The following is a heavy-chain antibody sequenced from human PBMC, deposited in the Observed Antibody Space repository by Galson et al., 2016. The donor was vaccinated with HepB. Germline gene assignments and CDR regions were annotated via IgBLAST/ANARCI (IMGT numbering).Heavy chain of an antibody. CDR2: IKSRTDGGTT. J-gene: IGHJ6*02. CDR3: RYGMDV. Sequence: SLRLSCAASGFTFSNAWVSWVRQAPGKGLEWVGRIKSRTDGGTTDYAAPVKGRFSISRDDSTNTLYLQMNSLKTEDTAVYYCRYGMDVWGQGTTVTVSS. V-gene: IGHV3-15*01. CDR1: GFTFSNAW.